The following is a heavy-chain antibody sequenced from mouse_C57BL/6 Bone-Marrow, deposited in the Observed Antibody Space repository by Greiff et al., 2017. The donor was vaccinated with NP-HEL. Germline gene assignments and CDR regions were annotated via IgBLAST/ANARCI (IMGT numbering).Heavy chain of an antibody. CDR3: ALLLRRFIAY. Sequence: VQLQQSGAELVRPGASVKLSCKASGYTFTDYYINWVKQRPGQGLEWIARIYPGSGNTYYNEKFKGKATLTVEKSSSTAYMQLSSLTSEDSAVYVCALLLRRFIAYWGQGTLVTVSA. CDR1: GYTFTDYY. V-gene: IGHV1-76*01. CDR2: IYPGSGNT. J-gene: IGHJ3*01. D-gene: IGHD2-12*01.